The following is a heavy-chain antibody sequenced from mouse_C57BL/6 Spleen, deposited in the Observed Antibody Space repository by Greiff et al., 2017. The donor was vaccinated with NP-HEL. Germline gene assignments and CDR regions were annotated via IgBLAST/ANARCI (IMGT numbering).Heavy chain of an antibody. CDR3: AKNDGYGADDYAMDY. CDR2: IWRGGST. CDR1: GFSLTSYG. J-gene: IGHJ4*01. D-gene: IGHD2-2*01. V-gene: IGHV2-5*01. Sequence: VKLVESGPGLVQPSQSLSITCTVSGFSLTSYGVHWVRQSPGKGLEWLGVIWRGGSTDYNAAFMSRLSITKDNSKSQVFFKMNSLQADDTAIYYCAKNDGYGADDYAMDYWGQGTSVTVSS.